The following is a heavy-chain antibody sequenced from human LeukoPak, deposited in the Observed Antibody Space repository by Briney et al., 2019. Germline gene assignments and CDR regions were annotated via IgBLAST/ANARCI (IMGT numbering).Heavy chain of an antibody. CDR1: GGSISSSNW. Sequence: SETLSLTCAVSGGSISSSNWWSWVRQPPGKGLEWIGETYHSGSTNYNPSLKSRVTISVDKSKNQFSLKLSSVTAADTAVYYCARAYCSGGSCYLVDYWGQGTLVTVSS. J-gene: IGHJ4*02. D-gene: IGHD2-15*01. CDR3: ARAYCSGGSCYLVDY. V-gene: IGHV4-4*02. CDR2: TYHSGST.